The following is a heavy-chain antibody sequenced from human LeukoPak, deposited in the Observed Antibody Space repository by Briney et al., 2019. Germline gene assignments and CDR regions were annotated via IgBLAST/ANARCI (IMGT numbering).Heavy chain of an antibody. CDR2: IYTSGST. J-gene: IGHJ6*03. CDR1: GDSISSGSYY. D-gene: IGHD3-10*01. V-gene: IGHV4-61*02. CDR3: ATRMGRRFGERYYYYHYMDV. Sequence: PSETLSLTCTVSGDSISSGSYYWSWIRQPAGKGLEWIGRIYTSGSTNYHPSLKSRVTISVDTSKNQFSLKLSSVTAADTAVYYRATRMGRRFGERYYYYHYMDVWGKGTTVTISS.